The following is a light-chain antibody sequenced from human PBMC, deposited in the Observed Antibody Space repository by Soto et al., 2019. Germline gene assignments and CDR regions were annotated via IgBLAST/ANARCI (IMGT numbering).Light chain of an antibody. CDR1: QSVTTW. J-gene: IGKJ3*01. V-gene: IGKV1-12*01. CDR2: SAS. CDR3: QQASYFPFT. Sequence: IQMTQSPSFVSASVGDRVTITCRASQSVTTWLAWYQQRPGKAPRLLIHSASSLRSGVPSRFNGSGSGAEFTLTIGSLHPEDEATYFCQQASYFPFTFGPGTTVAI.